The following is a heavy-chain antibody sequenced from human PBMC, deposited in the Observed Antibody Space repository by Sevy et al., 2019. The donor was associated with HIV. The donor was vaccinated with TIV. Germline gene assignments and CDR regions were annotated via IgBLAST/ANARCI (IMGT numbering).Heavy chain of an antibody. CDR3: VRGADYYDRGATNCDS. J-gene: IGHJ4*02. Sequence: GGSLRLSCAASGFSFSKYGMHWVRQAPGKGLEWVALIWYDGSSEYYADSVKGRFTISRDNSNNTLYLQVNSLRAEDMAVYYCVRGADYYDRGATNCDSWGQGTLVTVSS. D-gene: IGHD3-22*01. CDR1: GFSFSKYG. V-gene: IGHV3-33*01. CDR2: IWYDGSSE.